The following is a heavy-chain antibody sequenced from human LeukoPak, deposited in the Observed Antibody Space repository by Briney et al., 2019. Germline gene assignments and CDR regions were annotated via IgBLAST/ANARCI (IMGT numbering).Heavy chain of an antibody. CDR1: GFTVSSNY. V-gene: IGHV3-66*01. CDR3: TRGSGSYEFDY. D-gene: IGHD1-26*01. Sequence: GGSLRLSCAASGFTVSSNYMSWVRQAPGKGLEWVSVIYSGGSTYYADSVKGRFTISRDDSKNTAYLQMNSLKTEDTAVYYCTRGSGSYEFDYWGQGTLVTVSS. J-gene: IGHJ4*02. CDR2: IYSGGST.